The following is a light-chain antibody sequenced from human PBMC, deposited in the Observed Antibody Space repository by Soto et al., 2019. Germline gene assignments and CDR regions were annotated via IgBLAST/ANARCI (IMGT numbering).Light chain of an antibody. CDR3: AAWDDRLNGPV. Sequence: QSVLTQPPSASGTPGQRVTISCSGSSSNIGGNIVNWYQQLPGTAPKLLIYGNNQRPSGVPDRFSGSKSATSASLAISGLQSEDEADYYCAAWDDRLNGPVFGTGTKLTVL. CDR2: GNN. J-gene: IGLJ1*01. V-gene: IGLV1-44*01. CDR1: SSNIGGNI.